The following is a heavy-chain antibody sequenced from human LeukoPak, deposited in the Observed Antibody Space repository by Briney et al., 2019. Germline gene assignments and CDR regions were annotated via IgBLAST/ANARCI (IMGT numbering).Heavy chain of an antibody. CDR3: ARRREYKHAFDL. J-gene: IGHJ3*01. CDR2: IYTSGST. D-gene: IGHD1-1*01. V-gene: IGHV4-4*07. CDR1: GGSISSYY. Sequence: SETLSLTCTVSGGSISSYYWSWIRQPAGQGLEWIGRIYTSGSTNYNPSLKSRVTMSVDTSKNQFSLKLSSVTAADTAVYYCARRREYKHAFDLWGQGTLVTVSS.